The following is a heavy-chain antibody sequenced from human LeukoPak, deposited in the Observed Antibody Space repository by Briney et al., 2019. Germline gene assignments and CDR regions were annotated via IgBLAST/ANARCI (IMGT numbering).Heavy chain of an antibody. V-gene: IGHV1-58*01. J-gene: IGHJ4*02. Sequence: SVKVSCKASGFTFTSSAVQWVRQARGQRLEWIGWIVVGSGNTNYAQKFQERVTITRDMSTSTAYMELSSLRSEDTAVYYCARDHGYSSSGGAFDYWGQGTLVTVSS. D-gene: IGHD6-13*01. CDR3: ARDHGYSSSGGAFDY. CDR2: IVVGSGNT. CDR1: GFTFTSSA.